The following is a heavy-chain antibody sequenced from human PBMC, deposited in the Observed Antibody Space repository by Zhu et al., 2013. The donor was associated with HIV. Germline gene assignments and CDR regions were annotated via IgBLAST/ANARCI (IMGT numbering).Heavy chain of an antibody. J-gene: IGHJ4*02. Sequence: QVQLVQSGAEVKKPGASVKVSCKAFGYTFNGFHIHWVRQAPGQGLEWIGWVNPYNGVRVPTQRLQDRLTLAADTSTNTVYMELKNLRPDDTAIYYCTRDKRRVTFDSWGQGTLVTVTS. V-gene: IGHV1-2*02. CDR1: GYTFNGFH. CDR2: VNPYNGVR. D-gene: IGHD2-21*02. CDR3: TRDKRRVTFDS.